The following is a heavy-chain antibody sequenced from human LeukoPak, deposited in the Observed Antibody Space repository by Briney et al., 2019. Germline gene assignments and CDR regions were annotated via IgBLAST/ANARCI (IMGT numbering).Heavy chain of an antibody. Sequence: SETLSLTCTVSGGSISSSSYYWSWIRQPPGKGLEWIGYFYYSGSTNYNPSLKSRVTISVDTSKNQFSLKLSSVTAADTAVYYCAGAPQWELRTWGQGTLVTVSS. V-gene: IGHV4-61*01. CDR3: AGAPQWELRT. D-gene: IGHD1-26*01. J-gene: IGHJ1*01. CDR1: GGSISSSSYY. CDR2: FYYSGST.